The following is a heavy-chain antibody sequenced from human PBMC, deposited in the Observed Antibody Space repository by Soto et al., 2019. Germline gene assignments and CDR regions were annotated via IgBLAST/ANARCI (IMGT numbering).Heavy chain of an antibody. Sequence: ASVKVSCKASGYTFTSYGISWVRQAPGQGLEWMGWISAYNGNTNYAQKLQGRVTMTTNTSTSTAYMELSSLRSEDTAVYYCASGYSSGWYLGRDAFDIWGQGTMVTVS. D-gene: IGHD6-19*01. CDR3: ASGYSSGWYLGRDAFDI. CDR1: GYTFTSYG. CDR2: ISAYNGNT. V-gene: IGHV1-18*01. J-gene: IGHJ3*02.